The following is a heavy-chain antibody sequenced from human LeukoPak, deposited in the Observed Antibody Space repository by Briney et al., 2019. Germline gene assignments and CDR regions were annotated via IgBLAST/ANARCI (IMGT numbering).Heavy chain of an antibody. Sequence: GGSLRLSCAASGFTVSSNYMSWVRQAPGKGLEWVSVIYSGGSTYYADSVKGRFTISRDDSKSTVYLQMNSLRPEDTAVYYCAREHDGDYYFDYWGQGTLVTVSS. D-gene: IGHD4-17*01. J-gene: IGHJ4*02. V-gene: IGHV3-53*05. CDR1: GFTVSSNY. CDR3: AREHDGDYYFDY. CDR2: IYSGGST.